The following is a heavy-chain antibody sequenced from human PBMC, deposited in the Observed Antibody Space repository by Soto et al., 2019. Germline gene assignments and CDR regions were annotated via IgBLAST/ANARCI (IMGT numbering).Heavy chain of an antibody. CDR3: ARAEETPSGWFDP. Sequence: SETLSLTCTVSGDAISNYYWTWIRQPPGTGLEWIGYVYYSGSTNYNPSLKSRVTISVDTSKNQFSLKLSSVTAADTAVYFCARAEETPSGWFDPWGQGTLVTVSS. J-gene: IGHJ5*02. V-gene: IGHV4-59*01. CDR2: VYYSGST. CDR1: GDAISNYY. D-gene: IGHD1-26*01.